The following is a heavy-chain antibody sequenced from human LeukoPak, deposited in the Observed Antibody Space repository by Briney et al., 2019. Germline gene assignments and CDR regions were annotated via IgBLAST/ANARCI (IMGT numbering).Heavy chain of an antibody. CDR1: GLTFNSHS. V-gene: IGHV3-23*01. CDR3: AKLSLSGRSQSADH. Sequence: GGSLRLSCAASGLTFNSHSMSWVRQAPGMGLEWVSVVSTNGDITYYADSVKGRFTISRDNSKNTLFLQMNSLRAEDTAVYYCAKLSLSGRSQSADHWGQGTLVTVSS. CDR2: VSTNGDIT. D-gene: IGHD3-10*01. J-gene: IGHJ4*02.